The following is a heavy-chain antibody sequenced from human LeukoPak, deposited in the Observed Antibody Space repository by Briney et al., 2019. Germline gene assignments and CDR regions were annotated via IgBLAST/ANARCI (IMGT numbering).Heavy chain of an antibody. CDR2: IKEDGSEK. Sequence: GGSLRLSCAASGFTFSNYWMTWVRQTPGKGLEWVASIKEDGSEKYYVDSLKGRFTISRDNPKNSLHLQMNSLRAEDTAVYYCARGGGAPVLWGQGTLVTVSS. V-gene: IGHV3-7*05. J-gene: IGHJ4*02. D-gene: IGHD2-15*01. CDR1: GFTFSNYW. CDR3: ARGGGAPVL.